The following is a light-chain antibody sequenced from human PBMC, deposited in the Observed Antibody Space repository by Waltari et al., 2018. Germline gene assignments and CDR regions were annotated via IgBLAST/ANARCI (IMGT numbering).Light chain of an antibody. J-gene: IGKJ2*01. CDR1: QTVGDW. CDR3: QQYNTFSS. V-gene: IGKV1-5*03. CDR2: QAS. Sequence: DIQMTQSPSTVSASVGDRVTIPCRASQTVGDWLAWYKQKPGKAPKLLIYQASTLQNGVPSRFSGSGSGSEFTLTMSSLQPDDVAIYDCQQYNTFSSFGQGTRLEL.